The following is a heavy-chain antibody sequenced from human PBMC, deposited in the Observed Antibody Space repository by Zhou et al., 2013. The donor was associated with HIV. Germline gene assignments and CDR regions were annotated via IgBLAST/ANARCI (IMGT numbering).Heavy chain of an antibody. CDR1: GYTFTGYS. Sequence: VQLVQSGAEVKKPGASVRVSCKASGYTFTGYSVHWVRQAPGQGLEWVGWMNPNNGGTNYAQKFQGRVTLTRDTSISTAYMELSSLRSDDTAVYYCGRPIVGSSTLGLDFWGQGTLVTVSS. J-gene: IGHJ4*02. D-gene: IGHD1-26*01. V-gene: IGHV1-2*02. CDR3: GRPIVGSSTLGLDF. CDR2: MNPNNGGT.